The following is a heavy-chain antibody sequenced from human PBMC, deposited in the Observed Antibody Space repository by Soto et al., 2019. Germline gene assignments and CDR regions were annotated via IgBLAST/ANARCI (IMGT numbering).Heavy chain of an antibody. D-gene: IGHD3-3*02. CDR2: IYHGGST. V-gene: IGHV4-38-2*02. CDR3: AREEAFRIERWFDP. J-gene: IGHJ5*02. CDR1: GYSISSGYY. Sequence: SETLSLTCAVSGYSISSGYYWGWLRQPPGKGLEWIGSIYHGGSTYYNPSLNSRVTLSIDMTNNHVSLILNSVTAADTAVYYCAREEAFRIERWFDPWGQGALVTVSS.